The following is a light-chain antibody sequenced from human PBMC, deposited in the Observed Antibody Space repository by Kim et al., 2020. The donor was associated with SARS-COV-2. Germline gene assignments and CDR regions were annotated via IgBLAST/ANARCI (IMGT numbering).Light chain of an antibody. CDR1: DSNIGAGYG. CDR2: GNN. CDR3: QSYDRSLSGSV. Sequence: QSVLTQPPSVSGAPGQRVTFSCTGSDSNIGAGYGVHWYQQLPGTAPKLLIYGNNNRPSGVPDRFSGSKSGTSASLAITGLRAEDEADYYCQSYDRSLSGSVFGGGTKLTVL. V-gene: IGLV1-40*01. J-gene: IGLJ3*02.